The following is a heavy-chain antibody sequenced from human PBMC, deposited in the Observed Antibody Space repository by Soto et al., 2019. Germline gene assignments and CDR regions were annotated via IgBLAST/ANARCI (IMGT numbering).Heavy chain of an antibody. CDR1: GGSISSSSYY. CDR3: ARVVVAAAGKHSGLTSPDIYYFDY. Sequence: SETLSLTCTVSGGSISSSSYYWGWIRQPPGKGLEWIGSIYYSRSTYYNPSLKSRVTISVDTSKNQFSLKLSSVTAADTAVYYCARVVVAAAGKHSGLTSPDIYYFDYWGQGTLVTVSS. V-gene: IGHV4-39*01. J-gene: IGHJ4*02. CDR2: IYYSRST. D-gene: IGHD6-13*01.